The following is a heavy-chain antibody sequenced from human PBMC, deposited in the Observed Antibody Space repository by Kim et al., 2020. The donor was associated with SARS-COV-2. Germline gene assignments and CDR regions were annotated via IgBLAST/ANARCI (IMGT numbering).Heavy chain of an antibody. Sequence: YNPSLKSRVTISVDKSKNQFSLKLSSVTAADTAVYYCARLAARLPYYFDYWGQGTLVTVSS. V-gene: IGHV4-4*02. CDR3: ARLAARLPYYFDY. J-gene: IGHJ4*02. D-gene: IGHD6-6*01.